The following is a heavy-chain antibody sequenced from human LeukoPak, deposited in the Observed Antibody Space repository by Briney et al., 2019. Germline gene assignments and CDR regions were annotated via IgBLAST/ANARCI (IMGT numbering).Heavy chain of an antibody. CDR2: IRYDGSNK. J-gene: IGHJ6*03. Sequence: PGGSLRLSCAASGFAFSSYGMHWVRQAPGKGLEWVAFIRYDGSNKYYADSVKGRFTISRDNSKNTLYLQMSSLRAEDTAVYYCARGNQRSYSYYYYYMDVWGKGTTVTVSS. CDR3: ARGNQRSYSYYYYYMDV. CDR1: GFAFSSYG. D-gene: IGHD1-26*01. V-gene: IGHV3-30*02.